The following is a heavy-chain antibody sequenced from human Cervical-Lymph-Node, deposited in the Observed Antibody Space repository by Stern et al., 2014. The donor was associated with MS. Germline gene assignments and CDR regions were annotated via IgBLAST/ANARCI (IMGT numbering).Heavy chain of an antibody. CDR2: IIPLYDIA. J-gene: IGHJ3*02. D-gene: IGHD2-21*01. Sequence: VHLVESGAEVRKPGSSVRVSCKTSGGTFSSYTISWVRQVPGQGLEWMGRIIPLYDIANYAQKFQGRVTITADKSTSTAYIELSSLRSEDTAVYYCARVPLVVLVPTRGDAFDIWGQGTMVTVSS. V-gene: IGHV1-69*09. CDR3: ARVPLVVLVPTRGDAFDI. CDR1: GGTFSSYT.